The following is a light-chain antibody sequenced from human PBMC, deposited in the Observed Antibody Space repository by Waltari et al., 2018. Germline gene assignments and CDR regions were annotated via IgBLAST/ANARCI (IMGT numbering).Light chain of an antibody. CDR2: WAS. CDR1: QSVLYSSNNKNF. CDR3: QQSDTTPLT. Sequence: DIVMTQSPDSLAVSLGERATINCKSSQSVLYSSNNKNFLAWYQQKPGQPPKLLIYWASTRESGVPDRFSGSGSGTDFTLKISSLQPEDFATYYCQQSDTTPLTFGGGTKVEIK. V-gene: IGKV4-1*01. J-gene: IGKJ4*01.